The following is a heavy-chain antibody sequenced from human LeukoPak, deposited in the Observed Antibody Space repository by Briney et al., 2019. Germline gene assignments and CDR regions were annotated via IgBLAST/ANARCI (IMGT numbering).Heavy chain of an antibody. Sequence: SETLSLTCTVSGGSISSYYWSWIRQPPGKGLEWIGYIYYSGSTNYNPSLKSRVTISVDTSKNQFPLKLSSVTAADTAVYYCARGLSYYDFWSGYYSGYNWFDPWGQGTLVTVSS. CDR1: GGSISSYY. CDR3: ARGLSYYDFWSGYYSGYNWFDP. CDR2: IYYSGST. D-gene: IGHD3-3*01. J-gene: IGHJ5*02. V-gene: IGHV4-59*01.